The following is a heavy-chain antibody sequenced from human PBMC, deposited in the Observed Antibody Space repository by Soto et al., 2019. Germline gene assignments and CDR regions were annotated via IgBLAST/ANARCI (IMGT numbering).Heavy chain of an antibody. CDR1: GVSFGSYA. CDR2: ISGSDGKT. CDR3: ARWSYLDY. J-gene: IGHJ4*02. V-gene: IGHV3-23*01. Sequence: GGSLRLSCAASGVSFGSYALSWVRQAPGKGLEWVSTISGSDGKTFYADSVKGRFSISRDTSQSTLYLQMKSLRADDTAMYYCARWSYLDYWGQGTRVTVSS. D-gene: IGHD3-3*01.